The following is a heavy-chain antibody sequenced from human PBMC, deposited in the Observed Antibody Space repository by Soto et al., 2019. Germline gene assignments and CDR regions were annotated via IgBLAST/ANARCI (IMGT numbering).Heavy chain of an antibody. CDR3: AKDQYYYDSSGYYFSYYFDY. Sequence: GGSLRLSCAASGFTFSSYGMHWVRQAPGKGLEWVAVISYDGGNKYYADSVKGRFTISRDNSKNTLYLQMNSLRAEDTAVYYCAKDQYYYDSSGYYFSYYFDYWGQGTLVTVSS. CDR1: GFTFSSYG. CDR2: ISYDGGNK. V-gene: IGHV3-30*18. J-gene: IGHJ4*02. D-gene: IGHD3-22*01.